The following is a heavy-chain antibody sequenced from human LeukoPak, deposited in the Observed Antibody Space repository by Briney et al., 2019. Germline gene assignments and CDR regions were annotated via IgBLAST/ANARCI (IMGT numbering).Heavy chain of an antibody. Sequence: ASVKVSCKASGYTFTGYYMHWVRQAPGQGLEWMGWINPSSGGTNYAQKFQGRVTMTRDTSISTAYMELSRLRSDDTAVYYCARSWDIAAAYDYWGQGTLVTVSS. CDR3: ARSWDIAAAYDY. J-gene: IGHJ4*02. CDR2: INPSSGGT. V-gene: IGHV1-2*02. D-gene: IGHD6-13*01. CDR1: GYTFTGYY.